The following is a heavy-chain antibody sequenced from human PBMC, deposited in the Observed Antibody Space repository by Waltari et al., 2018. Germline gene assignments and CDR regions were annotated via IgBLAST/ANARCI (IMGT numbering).Heavy chain of an antibody. CDR1: GGSISSYY. J-gene: IGHJ3*02. Sequence: QVQLQESGPGLVKPSETLSLTCTVSGGSISSYYWSWIRQPAGKGLEWIGRIYTSGSTNSNPALKSRVPMSVDTAKTQFSLKLSFVTAADTAVYYCARDLVRYGGTAFDIWGQGTMVTVSS. D-gene: IGHD3-10*01. CDR3: ARDLVRYGGTAFDI. V-gene: IGHV4-4*07. CDR2: IYTSGST.